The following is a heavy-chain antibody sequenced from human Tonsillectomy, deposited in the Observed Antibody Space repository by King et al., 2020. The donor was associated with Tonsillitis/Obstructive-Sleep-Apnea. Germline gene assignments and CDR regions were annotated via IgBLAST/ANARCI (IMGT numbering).Heavy chain of an antibody. CDR2: ISAYNGNT. D-gene: IGHD4-17*01. CDR1: DYTFPSYV. V-gene: IGHV1-18*01. CDR3: AKEGDEYGDSYVEL. J-gene: IGHJ4*02. Sequence: VQLVQSGAEVKKPGASVKVSCKASDYTFPSYVITWVRQAPGQGLEWMGWISAYNGNTNYAQKLQGRVTMTTDKSTSTAYMELRSLGSDDTAVYYCAKEGDEYGDSYVELWGQGTLVTVSS.